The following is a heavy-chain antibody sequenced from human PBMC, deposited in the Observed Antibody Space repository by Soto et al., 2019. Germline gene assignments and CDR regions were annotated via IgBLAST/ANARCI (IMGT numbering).Heavy chain of an antibody. V-gene: IGHV4-39*01. CDR2: IFYSGST. Sequence: PSETLSLTCTVSGGSISSSSYYWGWIRQPPGKGLEWIGSIFYSGSTYYNPSLKSRVTISVDTSKNQFSLKLSSVTAADTAVYYCARLLRIDFWSGPYYYGMDFWGQGTTVTVSS. CDR1: GGSISSSSYY. D-gene: IGHD3-3*01. J-gene: IGHJ6*02. CDR3: ARLLRIDFWSGPYYYGMDF.